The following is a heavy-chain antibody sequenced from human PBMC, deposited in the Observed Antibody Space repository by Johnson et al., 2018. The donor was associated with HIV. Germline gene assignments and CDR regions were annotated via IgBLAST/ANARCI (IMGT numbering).Heavy chain of an antibody. D-gene: IGHD2-2*01. Sequence: VQLVESGGGVVRPGGSLRLSCAASGFTFDDYGMSWVRQAPGKGLEWVSGINWNRGSTGYADSVKGRFTISRDNAKNSLYLQMNSLSAEDPALYYCARGGMGGDIVVVPAARGAFDIWGQGTMVTVSS. J-gene: IGHJ3*02. V-gene: IGHV3-20*04. CDR1: GFTFDDYG. CDR3: ARGGMGGDIVVVPAARGAFDI. CDR2: INWNRGST.